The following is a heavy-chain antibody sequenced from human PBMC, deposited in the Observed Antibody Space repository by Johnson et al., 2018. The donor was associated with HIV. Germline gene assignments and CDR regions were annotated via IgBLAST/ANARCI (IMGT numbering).Heavy chain of an antibody. D-gene: IGHD1-1*01. Sequence: MQLVESGGGLVQPGRSLRLSCAASGFTFDDYGMSWVRQAPGKGLEWVSDINWNGGSTRYTDSVKGRFTISRDNAKRSFYLQMNTLRAEDTALYYCARAVRTGPSPGFVFDIWGQGTMVTVSS. CDR3: ARAVRTGPSPGFVFDI. J-gene: IGHJ3*02. CDR2: INWNGGST. CDR1: GFTFDDYG. V-gene: IGHV3-20*04.